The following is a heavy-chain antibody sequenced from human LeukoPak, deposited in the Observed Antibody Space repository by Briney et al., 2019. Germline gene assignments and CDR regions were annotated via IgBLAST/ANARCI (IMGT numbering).Heavy chain of an antibody. Sequence: GGSLRLSCTASEFSFSIYDLHWVRQAPGKGLEYVSTIGTAGDTYYAGSVRDRFFISREDAKNSLYLQMISLGADDTAVYYCARAPSRGERLRAFDVWGQGTMVTVST. CDR2: IGTAGDT. V-gene: IGHV3-13*01. CDR1: EFSFSIYD. J-gene: IGHJ3*01. CDR3: ARAPSRGERLRAFDV. D-gene: IGHD1-26*01.